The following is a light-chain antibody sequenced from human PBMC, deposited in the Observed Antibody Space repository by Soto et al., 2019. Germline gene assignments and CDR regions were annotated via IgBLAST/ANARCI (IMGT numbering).Light chain of an antibody. CDR1: QSVSSN. CDR2: GAS. V-gene: IGKV3-15*01. CDR3: QQYNNWPPEGT. Sequence: EIVMTQSPATLSVSPGERATLSCRASQSVSSNLAWYQQKPGQAPRLLIYGASTRATSIPARFSGSGSGTEFTLTISSLQSEDFAVYYCQQYNNWPPEGTFGQGTKVEIK. J-gene: IGKJ1*01.